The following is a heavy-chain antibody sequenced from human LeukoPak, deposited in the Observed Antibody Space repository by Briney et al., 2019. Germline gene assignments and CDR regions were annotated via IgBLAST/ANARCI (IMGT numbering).Heavy chain of an antibody. CDR3: ACDIAPRPGPEYYFDS. CDR1: GYTFTNYY. CDR2: INPGGGST. V-gene: IGHV1-46*01. Sequence: ASVTVSCKASGYTFTNYYLHWLRQPPGQGLEWMGIINPGGGSTNYTQNFQGRVSITTDVSTTTVYMALSQLRSEDTALYYCACDIAPRPGPEYYFDSWGQGTLVTVSS. D-gene: IGHD6-6*01. J-gene: IGHJ4*02.